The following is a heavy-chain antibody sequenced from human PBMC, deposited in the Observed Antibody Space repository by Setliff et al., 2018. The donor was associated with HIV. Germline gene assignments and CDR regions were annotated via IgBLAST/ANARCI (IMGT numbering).Heavy chain of an antibody. CDR3: ARENGGCSGGACYFMLDS. CDR1: GGSSSSHY. J-gene: IGHJ4*02. CDR2: VHYSGTT. D-gene: IGHD2-15*01. Sequence: SETLSLTCTVSGGSSSSHYWSWIRQPPGQGLEWIGYVHYSGTTNYNPSLKSRVTISVDASNNQFSLELRSMTAADTAVYYCARENGGCSGGACYFMLDSWGQGTRVTVSS. V-gene: IGHV4-59*11.